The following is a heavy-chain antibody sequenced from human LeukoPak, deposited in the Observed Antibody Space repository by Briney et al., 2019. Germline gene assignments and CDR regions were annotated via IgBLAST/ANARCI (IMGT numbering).Heavy chain of an antibody. J-gene: IGHJ3*02. CDR2: ISGDGGST. D-gene: IGHD2-2*03. CDR3: ARGLDSVTWGPFDI. Sequence: GGSLRLSCAVSGFTFNDYAMNWVRQAPGKGLEWVSFISGDGGSTYYADSVKGRFTISRDNSRNSLYLQMSSLRAEDTAVYYCARGLDSVTWGPFDIWGQGTVVTVSS. CDR1: GFTFNDYA. V-gene: IGHV3-43*02.